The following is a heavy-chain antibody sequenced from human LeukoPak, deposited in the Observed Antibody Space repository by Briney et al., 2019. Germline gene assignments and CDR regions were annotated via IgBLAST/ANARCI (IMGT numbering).Heavy chain of an antibody. Sequence: PGGSLRLSCAASGFTFSGYWMPWVRQAPGKGLVWVSRINNDGSSTRYADSVQGRFTISRDNAKNTLYLQMNSLRAEDTAVYYCASLSDTAMVRLDYWGQGTLVTVSS. J-gene: IGHJ4*02. V-gene: IGHV3-74*01. CDR2: INNDGSST. CDR3: ASLSDTAMVRLDY. D-gene: IGHD5-18*01. CDR1: GFTFSGYW.